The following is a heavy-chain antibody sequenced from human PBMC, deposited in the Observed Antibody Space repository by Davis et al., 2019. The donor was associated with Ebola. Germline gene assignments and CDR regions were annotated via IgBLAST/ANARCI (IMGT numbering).Heavy chain of an antibody. CDR3: AKDPTVVTPNYFDY. V-gene: IGHV3-23*01. CDR1: GFTFSGYW. CDR2: ISGSGGST. D-gene: IGHD4-23*01. Sequence: GGSLRLSCAASGFTFSGYWMHWVRQAPGKGLEWVSAISGSGGSTYYADSVKGRFTISRDNSKNTLYLQMNSLRAEDTAVYYCAKDPTVVTPNYFDYWGQGTLVTVSS. J-gene: IGHJ4*02.